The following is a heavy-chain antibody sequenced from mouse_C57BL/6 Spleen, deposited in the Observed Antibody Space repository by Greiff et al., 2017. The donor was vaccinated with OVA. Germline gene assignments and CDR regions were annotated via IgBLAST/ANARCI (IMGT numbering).Heavy chain of an antibody. CDR3: TGDSSGYLFAY. J-gene: IGHJ3*01. V-gene: IGHV14-1*01. D-gene: IGHD3-2*02. Sequence: EVKLMESGAELVRPGASVKLSCTASGFNIKDYYMHWVKQRPEQGLEWIGRIDPEDGDTEYAPKFQGKATMTADTSSNTAYLQLSSLTSEDTAVYYCTGDSSGYLFAYWGQGTLVTVAA. CDR2: IDPEDGDT. CDR1: GFNIKDYY.